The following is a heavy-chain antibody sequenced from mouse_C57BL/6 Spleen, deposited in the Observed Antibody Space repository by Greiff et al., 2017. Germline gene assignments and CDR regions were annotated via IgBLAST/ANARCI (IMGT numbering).Heavy chain of an antibody. V-gene: IGHV1-69*01. CDR3: ALYYGSSYGWYVGV. Sequence: QVQLQQPGAELVMPGASVKLSCKASGYTFTSYWMHWVKQRPGQGLEWIGEIDPSDSYTNYNQKFKGKSTLTVDKSSSTASMQLSSLTSEDSAVYYGALYYGSSYGWYVGVWGTGITDTVSS. D-gene: IGHD1-1*01. CDR1: GYTFTSYW. CDR2: IDPSDSYT. J-gene: IGHJ1*03.